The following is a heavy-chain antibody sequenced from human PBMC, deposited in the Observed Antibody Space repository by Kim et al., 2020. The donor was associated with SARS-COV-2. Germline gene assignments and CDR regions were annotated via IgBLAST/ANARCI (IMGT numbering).Heavy chain of an antibody. J-gene: IGHJ4*02. CDR3: ARGYCSSSRCYAGPDY. D-gene: IGHD2-2*01. V-gene: IGHV3-48*02. Sequence: EYVKGRFTISRDNSENSLFLQMNSLRDDDTAVYYCARGYCSSSRCYAGPDYWGQGTLVTVST.